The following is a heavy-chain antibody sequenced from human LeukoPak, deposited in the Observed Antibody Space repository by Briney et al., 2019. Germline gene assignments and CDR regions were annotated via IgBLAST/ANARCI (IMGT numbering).Heavy chain of an antibody. D-gene: IGHD2-8*01. Sequence: ASVKVSCKASGYTFTSYGISWVRQAPGQGLEWMGWISAYNGNTNYAQKLQGRVTMTTDTSTSTAYMELRSLRSDDTATYYCAKDADLETNFPYYFDYWGQGSVVTV. J-gene: IGHJ4*02. CDR1: GYTFTSYG. CDR2: ISAYNGNT. CDR3: AKDADLETNFPYYFDY. V-gene: IGHV1-18*01.